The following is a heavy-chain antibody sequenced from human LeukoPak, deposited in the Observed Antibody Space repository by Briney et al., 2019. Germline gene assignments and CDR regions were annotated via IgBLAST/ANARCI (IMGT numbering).Heavy chain of an antibody. V-gene: IGHV4-4*07. D-gene: IGHD2-21*02. Sequence: PSETLSLTCTVSGGSISSYYRSWIRQPAGKGLEWIGRIYTSGSTNYNPSLKSRVTMSVDTSKNQFSLKLSSVTAADTAVYYCAREGSQDGDPTGWFDPWGQGTLVTVSS. CDR3: AREGSQDGDPTGWFDP. CDR2: IYTSGST. J-gene: IGHJ5*02. CDR1: GGSISSYY.